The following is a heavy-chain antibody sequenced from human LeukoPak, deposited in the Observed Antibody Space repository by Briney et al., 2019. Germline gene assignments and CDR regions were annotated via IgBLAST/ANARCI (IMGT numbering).Heavy chain of an antibody. V-gene: IGHV3-30*18. CDR2: ISYDGSNK. D-gene: IGHD2-15*01. J-gene: IGHJ4*02. Sequence: GGSLRLSCAASGFTFSSYGMHWVRQAPGKGLEWVAVISYDGSNKYYADSVKGRFTISRDNSKNTLYLQMNSLRAEDTAVYYCAKVRRYCSDGSCYFDYWGQGTLVTVSS. CDR1: GFTFSSYG. CDR3: AKVRRYCSDGSCYFDY.